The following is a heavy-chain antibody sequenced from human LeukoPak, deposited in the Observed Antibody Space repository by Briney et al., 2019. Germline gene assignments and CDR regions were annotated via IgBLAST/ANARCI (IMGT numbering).Heavy chain of an antibody. D-gene: IGHD6-6*01. CDR3: ARDHGSSSSRAIDY. V-gene: IGHV1-69*13. CDR2: IIPIFGTA. CDR1: GGTFSSYA. J-gene: IGHJ4*02. Sequence: ASVKVSCKASGGTFSSYAISWVRQAPGQGLEWMGGIIPIFGTANYAQKFQGRVTITADESTSTAYMELSSLRSEDTAVYYCARDHGSSSSRAIDYWGQGTLVTVSS.